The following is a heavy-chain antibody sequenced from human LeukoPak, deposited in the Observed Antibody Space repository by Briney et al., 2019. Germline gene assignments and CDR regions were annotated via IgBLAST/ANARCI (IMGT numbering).Heavy chain of an antibody. V-gene: IGHV3-23*01. CDR1: GFTFSSYA. J-gene: IGHJ2*01. CDR2: ISGSGGST. CDR3: AKEGSSSLLYFDL. Sequence: PGGSLRLSCAASGFTFSSYAMSWVRQAPGKGLEGGSAISGSGGSTYYADSVKGRFTISRDNSKNTLYLQMNSLRAEDTAVYYCAKEGSSSLLYFDLWGRGTLVTVSS. D-gene: IGHD6-6*01.